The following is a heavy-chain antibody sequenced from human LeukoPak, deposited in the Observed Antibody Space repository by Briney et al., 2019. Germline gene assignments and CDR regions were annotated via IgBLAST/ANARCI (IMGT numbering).Heavy chain of an antibody. Sequence: PGGSLRLSCGVSGLIFSDYWMSWVRQTPGKGLEWVANINQDGSEKFYVDSVKGRFTISRDSAKNSVHLQMNSLRVEDTAVYYCARGSSWLDHWGQGILVTVSS. V-gene: IGHV3-7*01. CDR1: GLIFSDYW. D-gene: IGHD6-13*01. CDR3: ARGSSWLDH. J-gene: IGHJ5*02. CDR2: INQDGSEK.